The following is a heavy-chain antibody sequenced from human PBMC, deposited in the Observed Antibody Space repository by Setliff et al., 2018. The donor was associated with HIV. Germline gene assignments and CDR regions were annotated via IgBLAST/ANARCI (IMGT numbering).Heavy chain of an antibody. CDR3: AKELEEGLWVGDHYFYYGMDV. D-gene: IGHD3-10*01. Sequence: GGSLRLSCAASGFTFSSYGMHWVRQAPGKGLEWVAVIWYDGNNKYYADSVKGRFTVSRDNSRNILYLQMNSLRVEDTALYYCAKELEEGLWVGDHYFYYGMDVWGQGTMVTVSS. J-gene: IGHJ6*02. V-gene: IGHV3-30*02. CDR2: IWYDGNNK. CDR1: GFTFSSYG.